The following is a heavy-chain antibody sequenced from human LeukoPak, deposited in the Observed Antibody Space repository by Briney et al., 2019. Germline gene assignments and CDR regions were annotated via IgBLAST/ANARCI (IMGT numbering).Heavy chain of an antibody. J-gene: IGHJ4*02. CDR1: GYTFTSYD. CDR3: ARGRSTMVRGVPGN. V-gene: IGHV1-8*01. Sequence: ASVKVSCKASGYTFTSYDINWVRQAPGQGLEWMGWMNPNSGNTGYAQKFQGRVTMTRNTSISTAYMELSSLRSEDTAVYYCARGRSTMVRGVPGNWGQGTLVTVSS. CDR2: MNPNSGNT. D-gene: IGHD3-10*01.